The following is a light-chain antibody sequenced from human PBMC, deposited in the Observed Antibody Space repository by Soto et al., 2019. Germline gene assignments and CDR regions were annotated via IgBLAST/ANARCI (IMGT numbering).Light chain of an antibody. CDR2: GVS. Sequence: EIVMTQSPATLSVSPGERATLSCRASQSVSSNLAWYQQKPGQAPSLLIYGVSTRATGIPARFSGSGSGTEFTLTIGSLQSEDFAVYYCQHHNNWPYTFGQGTKLEIK. J-gene: IGKJ2*01. CDR3: QHHNNWPYT. V-gene: IGKV3-15*01. CDR1: QSVSSN.